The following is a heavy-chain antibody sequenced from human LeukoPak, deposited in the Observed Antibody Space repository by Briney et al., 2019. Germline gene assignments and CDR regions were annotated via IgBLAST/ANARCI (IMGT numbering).Heavy chain of an antibody. J-gene: IGHJ4*02. CDR1: GFTFSNYA. V-gene: IGHV3-30*02. CDR2: IRFDGTDT. CDR3: AKVADGGSVGDFDY. D-gene: IGHD3-16*01. Sequence: GGSLRLSCAASGFTFSNYAMHWVRQAPGEGLEWVTFIRFDGTDTYYSNSVKGRFTVSRDNSKNTLYLQMNSLRAEDAAVYYCAKVADGGSVGDFDYWGQGTLVTVSS.